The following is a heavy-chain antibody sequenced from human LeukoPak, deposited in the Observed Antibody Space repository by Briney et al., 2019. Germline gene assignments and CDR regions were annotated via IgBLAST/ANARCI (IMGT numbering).Heavy chain of an antibody. CDR2: ISGSGGNT. CDR3: ASLYGTSPGWFDP. D-gene: IGHD4-17*01. Sequence: GGSLRLSCEASGFTFSSFAMSWVRQAPGKGLEWVSAISGSGGNTYYADSVKGRFTISRDNSKNTLYLQMNSLRADDTALYYCASLYGTSPGWFDPWGEGTLVTVPS. V-gene: IGHV3-23*01. J-gene: IGHJ5*02. CDR1: GFTFSSFA.